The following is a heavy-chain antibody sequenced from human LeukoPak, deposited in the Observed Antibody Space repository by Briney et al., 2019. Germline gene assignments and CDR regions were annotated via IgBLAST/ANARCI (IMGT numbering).Heavy chain of an antibody. CDR2: INPNSGGT. CDR1: GYTFTGYY. V-gene: IGHV1-2*02. CDR3: ARVSTGNPSYYFDY. Sequence: ASVKVSCKASGYTFTGYYMHWVRQAPGQGLEWMGWINPNSGGTNYAQKFQGRVTMTRDTSISTAYMELSRLRSDDTAVYYCARVSTGNPSYYFDYWGQGTLVTVSS. J-gene: IGHJ4*02. D-gene: IGHD7-27*01.